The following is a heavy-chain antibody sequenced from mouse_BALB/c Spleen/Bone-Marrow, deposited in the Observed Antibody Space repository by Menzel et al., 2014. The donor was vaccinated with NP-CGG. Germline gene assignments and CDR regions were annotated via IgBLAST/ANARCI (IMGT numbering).Heavy chain of an antibody. J-gene: IGHJ4*01. CDR2: IYPGNSDT. D-gene: IGHD2-3*01. CDR1: GYTFTIYW. V-gene: IGHV1-5*01. Sequence: LVESGTVLARPGASVKMSCKASGYTFTIYWMHWVKQRPGQGLEWIGAIYPGNSDTSYNQKFKGKAKLTAVTSTSTAYMELSSLTNEDSAVYYCTRSMGFYYAMDYWGQGTSVTVSS. CDR3: TRSMGFYYAMDY.